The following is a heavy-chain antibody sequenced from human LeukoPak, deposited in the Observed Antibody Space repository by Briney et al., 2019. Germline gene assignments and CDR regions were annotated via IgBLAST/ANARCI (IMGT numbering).Heavy chain of an antibody. J-gene: IGHJ4*02. Sequence: GGSLRLSCAASGFTFGSYAMSWVRQAPGKGLEWVSAISGNGGTAYYADSVKGRVTISRDNSKNTLYLQMNSLRDEDAALYYCAKRALGSFYYFDYWGQGALVTVSS. CDR2: ISGNGGTA. V-gene: IGHV3-23*01. CDR1: GFTFGSYA. CDR3: AKRALGSFYYFDY.